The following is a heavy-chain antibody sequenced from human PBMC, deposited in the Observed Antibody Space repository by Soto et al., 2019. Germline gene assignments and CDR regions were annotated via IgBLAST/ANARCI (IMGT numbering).Heavy chain of an antibody. D-gene: IGHD5-18*01. CDR1: GFTFGSYA. Sequence: GGSLRLSCAASGFTFGSYAMNWVRQAPGKGLEWVSVISGSGGSTYYADSVKGRFTISRDNSKNTLYLQMNSLRAEDTAVYYCARDPLWGTAMVLWYFDLWGRGTLVTVSS. J-gene: IGHJ2*01. CDR3: ARDPLWGTAMVLWYFDL. CDR2: ISGSGGST. V-gene: IGHV3-23*01.